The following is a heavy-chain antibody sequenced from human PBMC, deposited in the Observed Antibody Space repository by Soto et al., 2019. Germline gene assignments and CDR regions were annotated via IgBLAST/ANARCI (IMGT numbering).Heavy chain of an antibody. D-gene: IGHD2-2*02. J-gene: IGHJ6*02. Sequence: PSETLSLTCTVSGGSISSYYWSWIRQPAGKGLEWTGRIYTSGSTNYNPSLKSRVTMSVDTSKNQFSLKLSSVTAADTAVYYCARAREKDIVVVPAAIRSYYYYGMDVCGQRTTVTVSS. CDR1: GGSISSYY. V-gene: IGHV4-4*07. CDR2: IYTSGST. CDR3: ARAREKDIVVVPAAIRSYYYYGMDV.